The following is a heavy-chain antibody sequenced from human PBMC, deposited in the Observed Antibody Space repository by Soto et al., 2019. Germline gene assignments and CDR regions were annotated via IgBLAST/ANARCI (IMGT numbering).Heavy chain of an antibody. CDR3: ARAGSGYEPWWFDP. J-gene: IGHJ5*02. Sequence: GASVKVSCKASGYTFTSYAMHWVRQAPGQRLEWMGWINAGNGNTKYAQKLQGRVTMTTDTSTSTAYMELRSLRSDDTAVYYCARAGSGYEPWWFDPWGQGTLVTVSS. V-gene: IGHV1-3*01. D-gene: IGHD3-3*01. CDR2: INAGNGNT. CDR1: GYTFTSYA.